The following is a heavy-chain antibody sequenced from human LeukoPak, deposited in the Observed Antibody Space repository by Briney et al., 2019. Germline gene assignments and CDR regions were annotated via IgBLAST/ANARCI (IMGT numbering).Heavy chain of an antibody. D-gene: IGHD3-16*01. J-gene: IGHJ6*02. Sequence: GASVKVSCKASGFTLTSSAITWVRQAPGQGLEWMGWISAYHGNTNYAQKLQGRVTMTRDTSISTAYMELSRLRSDDTAVYYCARDSRSLSLGEYYYGMDVWGQGTTVTVSS. CDR3: ARDSRSLSLGEYYYGMDV. V-gene: IGHV1-18*01. CDR2: ISAYHGNT. CDR1: GFTLTSSA.